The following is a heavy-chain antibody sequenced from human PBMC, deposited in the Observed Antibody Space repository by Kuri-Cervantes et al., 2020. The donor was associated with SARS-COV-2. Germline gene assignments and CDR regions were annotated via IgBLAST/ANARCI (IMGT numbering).Heavy chain of an antibody. Sequence: SVKVSCKASGGTFSSYTISWVRQAPGQGLEWMGRIIPILGIANYAQKFQGRVAITADKSTSTAYMELSSLRSEDTAVYYCARHPLSYCGGDCSSPSWYFDLWGRGTLVTVSS. J-gene: IGHJ2*01. V-gene: IGHV1-69*02. CDR2: IIPILGIA. D-gene: IGHD2-21*02. CDR1: GGTFSSYT. CDR3: ARHPLSYCGGDCSSPSWYFDL.